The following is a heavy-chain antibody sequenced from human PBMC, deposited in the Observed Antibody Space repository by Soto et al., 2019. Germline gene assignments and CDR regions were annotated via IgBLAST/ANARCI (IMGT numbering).Heavy chain of an antibody. Sequence: QVQLVQSGGEMRKPGASVKVSCKASGYTFTNFGISWVRQAPGQGFEWVGWISGYNGDTNYAPKFRGRVIMTKDTSTTTPHMELTTLTSDVTAVYYCARDYDIWGEDGFDPWGQGTLVTVSS. CDR2: ISGYNGDT. V-gene: IGHV1-18*01. J-gene: IGHJ5*02. CDR3: ARDYDIWGEDGFDP. D-gene: IGHD3-9*01. CDR1: GYTFTNFG.